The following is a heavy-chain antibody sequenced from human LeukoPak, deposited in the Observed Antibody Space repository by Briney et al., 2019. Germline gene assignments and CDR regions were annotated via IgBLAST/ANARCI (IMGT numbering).Heavy chain of an antibody. CDR1: GVTFGSYS. CDR2: ISSSGSAI. J-gene: IGHJ4*02. D-gene: IGHD6-13*01. CDR3: VRDGGTAAAGTHHFDY. Sequence: GGSLRLSCDVSGVTFGSYSMNWVRQAPGKGLEWVSHISSSGSAIYYAVSVNGRFTISRDNAKNSLYLQMNSLRAEDTAVYYCVRDGGTAAAGTHHFDYWGQGSLVTVSS. V-gene: IGHV3-48*01.